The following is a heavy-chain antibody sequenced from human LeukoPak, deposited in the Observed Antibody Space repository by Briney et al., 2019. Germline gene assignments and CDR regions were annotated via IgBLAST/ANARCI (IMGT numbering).Heavy chain of an antibody. CDR2: LHSSGST. CDR3: ARANSYDGSGHYYEFAY. D-gene: IGHD3-22*01. Sequence: PSETLSLTCTVSAGSISRYYWSWIRQPAGKGLDWIGRLHSSGSTNYNRSLKSRVTMSVDTSKNHFSLKLSSVTAADTAVYYCARANSYDGSGHYYEFAYWGQGNPGHRLL. J-gene: IGHJ4*02. CDR1: AGSISRYY. V-gene: IGHV4-4*07.